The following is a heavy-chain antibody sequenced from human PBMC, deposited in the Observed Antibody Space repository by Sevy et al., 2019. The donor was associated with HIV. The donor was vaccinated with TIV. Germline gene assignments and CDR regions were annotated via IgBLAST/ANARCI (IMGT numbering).Heavy chain of an antibody. D-gene: IGHD3-16*02. CDR2: ISSSGSTI. CDR1: GFTFSDYY. CDR3: GSYPPCYYVWGSYHTVFDY. V-gene: IGHV3-11*01. Sequence: GGSLRLSCAASGFTFSDYYMSWIRQAPGKGLEWVSYISSSGSTIYYADSVKGRFTISRDNAKNSLYLQMNSLRAEDTAVYYCGSYPPCYYVWGSYHTVFDYWCQGTLVTVSS. J-gene: IGHJ4*02.